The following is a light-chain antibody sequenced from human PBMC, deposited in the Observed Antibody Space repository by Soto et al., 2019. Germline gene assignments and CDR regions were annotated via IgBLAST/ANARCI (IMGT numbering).Light chain of an antibody. CDR2: GSA. V-gene: IGKV3-15*01. CDR3: PQNHQWPPVT. J-gene: IGKJ4*01. Sequence: EVVMTQSPATVSVSPGEGVTLSCRASQTISNDLAWYQQKLAQAPRLLIYGSANRATGVPARFSGDGSGTEFYITITSFQSEDFAFSCWPQNHQWPPVTLGGGTKVELK. CDR1: QTISND.